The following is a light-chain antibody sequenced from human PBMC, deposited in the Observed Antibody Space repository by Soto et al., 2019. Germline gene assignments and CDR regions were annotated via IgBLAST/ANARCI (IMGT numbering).Light chain of an antibody. J-gene: IGKJ2*01. CDR2: DVS. CDR3: QQYNSYSYT. V-gene: IGKV1-5*01. Sequence: DIQMTQSPSTLSASVGDRVSITCRASQSLSNWLAWYQQKPGKAPKLLISDVSSSENGVPSRFRGSGSGTEFPLTISSLQPDDSAIYYCQQYNSYSYTFGPGTKLEI. CDR1: QSLSNW.